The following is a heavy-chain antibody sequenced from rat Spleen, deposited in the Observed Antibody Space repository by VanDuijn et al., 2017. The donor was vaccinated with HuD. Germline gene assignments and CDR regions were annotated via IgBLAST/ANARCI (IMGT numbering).Heavy chain of an antibody. CDR1: GFTFSDFG. V-gene: IGHV5-29*01. Sequence: EVQLVESGGGLVQPGRSLKLSCAASGFTFSDFGMAWVRQAPTKGLEWVATISYGDSSGHSSTYYRDSVKGRFTISRDNAKSTLSLQMDSLRSEDTATYYCATQGLTGKVFDYWGQGVMVTVSS. CDR2: ISYGDSSGHSST. CDR3: ATQGLTGKVFDY. D-gene: IGHD5-1*01. J-gene: IGHJ2*01.